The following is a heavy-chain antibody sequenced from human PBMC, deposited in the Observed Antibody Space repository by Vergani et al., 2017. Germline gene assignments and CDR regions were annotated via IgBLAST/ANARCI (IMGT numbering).Heavy chain of an antibody. CDR2: INPSGGST. J-gene: IGHJ4*02. CDR1: VYTFTSYY. Sequence: QVQLVQSGAEVKKPGASVKVSCKASVYTFTSYYMHWVRQAPGQGLEWMGIINPSGGSTSYAQKCQGRVTMTRDTSTRTVYMEQSSLRSEDTAVYYCTRGWYYDSIAYWAYWGQGTLVTVSS. V-gene: IGHV1-46*03. D-gene: IGHD3-22*01. CDR3: TRGWYYDSIAYWAY.